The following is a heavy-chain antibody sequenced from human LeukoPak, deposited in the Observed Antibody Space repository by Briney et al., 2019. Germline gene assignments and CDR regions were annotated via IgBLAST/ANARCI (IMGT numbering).Heavy chain of an antibody. D-gene: IGHD6-6*01. Sequence: ASVKVSCKASGYTFTSYDINWVRQATGQGLEWMGWMNPNSGNTGYAQKFQGRATITRNTSISTAYLELSSLRSEDTAVYYCARGRSRSIGARHQNWLDPWGQGTLVTVSS. CDR3: ARGRSRSIGARHQNWLDP. CDR1: GYTFTSYD. J-gene: IGHJ5*02. CDR2: MNPNSGNT. V-gene: IGHV1-8*03.